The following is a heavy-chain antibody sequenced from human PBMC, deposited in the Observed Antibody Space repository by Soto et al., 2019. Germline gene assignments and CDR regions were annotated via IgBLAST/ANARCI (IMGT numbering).Heavy chain of an antibody. V-gene: IGHV1-46*03. CDR2: INPSGGST. Sequence: QVQLVQSGAEVKKPGASVKVSCKASGYTFTSYYMHWVRQAPGQGLEWMGIINPSGGSTSYAQKCQGRVTMTRDTSTSTGYMALSSLRSEDTAVYYCARVYPSDTRYGYVGNNWFDPWGQGTLVTVSS. CDR3: ARVYPSDTRYGYVGNNWFDP. J-gene: IGHJ5*02. CDR1: GYTFTSYY. D-gene: IGHD5-18*01.